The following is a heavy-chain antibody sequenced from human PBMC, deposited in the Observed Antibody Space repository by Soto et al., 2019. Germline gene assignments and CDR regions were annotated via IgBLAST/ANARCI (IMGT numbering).Heavy chain of an antibody. CDR3: AGRDGYNLGYYYYYGMDV. J-gene: IGHJ6*02. Sequence: GGSLRLSCAASGLNLSGYGMHWVRQAPGKGLEGVAVISYDGSNKYYADSVKGRFTISRDNSKNTLYLQMNSLRAEDTAVYYCAGRDGYNLGYYYYYGMDVWGQGTTVTVSS. D-gene: IGHD5-12*01. V-gene: IGHV3-30*03. CDR2: ISYDGSNK. CDR1: GLNLSGYG.